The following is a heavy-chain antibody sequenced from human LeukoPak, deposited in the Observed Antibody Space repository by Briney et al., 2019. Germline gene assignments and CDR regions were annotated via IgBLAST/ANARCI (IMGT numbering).Heavy chain of an antibody. D-gene: IGHD6-13*01. CDR2: INPLSGDT. CDR1: GYTFTSYY. V-gene: IGHV1-2*02. CDR3: ATADSSTLFDY. J-gene: IGHJ4*02. Sequence: ASVKVSCKASGYTFTSYYMHWVRQAPGQGLEWMGWINPLSGDTTYAQKFQGRVTITRDTSISAAYLELSSLRSDDTAVYYCATADSSTLFDYWGQGTLVTVSS.